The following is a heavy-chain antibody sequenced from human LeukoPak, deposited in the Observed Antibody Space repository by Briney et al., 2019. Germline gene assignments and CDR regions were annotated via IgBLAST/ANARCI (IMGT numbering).Heavy chain of an antibody. CDR2: IYYSGST. J-gene: IGHJ3*02. CDR3: ARVYYYDSSALAFDI. D-gene: IGHD3-22*01. CDR1: GGSISSYY. V-gene: IGHV4-59*01. Sequence: PSETLSLTCIVSGGSISSYYWSWIRQPPGKGLEWIGYIYYSGSTNYNPSLKSRVTISVDTSKNQFSLKLSSVTAADTAVYYCARVYYYDSSALAFDIWGQGTMVTVSS.